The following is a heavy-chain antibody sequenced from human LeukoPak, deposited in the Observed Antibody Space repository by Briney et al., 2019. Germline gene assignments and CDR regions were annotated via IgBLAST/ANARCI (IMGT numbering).Heavy chain of an antibody. V-gene: IGHV3-23*01. J-gene: IGHJ4*02. Sequence: GGSLRLSCAASGFTFSSYAMSWVRQAPGKGLEWVSAISGSGGSTYYADSVKGRFTISRDNSKNTLYLQMNSLRAEDTAVYYCAKAASFRGSVVVVVAAYYFDYWGQGTLVTVSS. D-gene: IGHD2-15*01. CDR2: ISGSGGST. CDR3: AKAASFRGSVVVVVAAYYFDY. CDR1: GFTFSSYA.